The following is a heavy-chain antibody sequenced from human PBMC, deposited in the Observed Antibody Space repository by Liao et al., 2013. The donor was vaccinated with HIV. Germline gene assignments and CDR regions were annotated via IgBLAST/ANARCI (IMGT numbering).Heavy chain of an antibody. CDR1: GGSFSGYY. Sequence: QVQLQQWGAGLLKPSETLSLTCAVYGGSFSGYYWNWIRQPPREGAWSGLGKVNHSGSTNYNPSLKSRVTMSVDTSNNQFSLKLNSVTDADTAVYYCARSPWTNLIAGGFDFWGQGTMVTVSS. CDR3: ARSPWTNLIAGGFDF. CDR2: VNHSGST. D-gene: IGHD3-22*01. V-gene: IGHV4-34*01. J-gene: IGHJ3*01.